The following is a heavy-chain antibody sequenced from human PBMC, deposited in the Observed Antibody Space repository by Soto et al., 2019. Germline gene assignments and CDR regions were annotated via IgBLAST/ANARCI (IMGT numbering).Heavy chain of an antibody. Sequence: ASVKVSCKASGYTFTSYYMHWVRQAPGQGLEWMGIINPSGGSTSYAQKFQGRVTMTRGTSTSTVYMELSSLRSEDTAVYYCARGRGYSGYDSGYFDYWGQGTLVTVSS. CDR2: INPSGGST. D-gene: IGHD5-12*01. J-gene: IGHJ4*02. V-gene: IGHV1-46*03. CDR3: ARGRGYSGYDSGYFDY. CDR1: GYTFTSYY.